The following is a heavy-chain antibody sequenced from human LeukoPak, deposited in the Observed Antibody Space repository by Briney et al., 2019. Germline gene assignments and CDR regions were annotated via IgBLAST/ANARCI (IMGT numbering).Heavy chain of an antibody. D-gene: IGHD3-16*01. CDR2: INAGNGNT. CDR1: GYTFTSYA. V-gene: IGHV1-3*01. CDR3: ARGVLRSYYYYGMDV. J-gene: IGHJ6*02. Sequence: ASVKVSCKASGYTFTSYAIHWVRQAPGQRLEWVGWINAGNGNTKYSQKFQGRVTITRETSASIAYMELSSLRSEDTAVYYCARGVLRSYYYYGMDVWGQGTTVTVSS.